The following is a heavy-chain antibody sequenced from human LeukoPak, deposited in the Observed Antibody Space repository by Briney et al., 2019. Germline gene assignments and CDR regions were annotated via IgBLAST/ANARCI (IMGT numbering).Heavy chain of an antibody. CDR3: ARRGGLSSGRGFDH. J-gene: IGHJ4*02. V-gene: IGHV3-21*01. CDR1: GFDFNYYD. CDR2: ISSKSTYI. Sequence: GGSLRLSCVASGFDFNYYDMNWVRQAPGKGLEWVSPISSKSTYIDSADSTKGRFTISRDNANNSVFLQMSSLRPEDTAVYYCARRGGLSSGRGFDHWGQGTLVTVSS. D-gene: IGHD3-16*01.